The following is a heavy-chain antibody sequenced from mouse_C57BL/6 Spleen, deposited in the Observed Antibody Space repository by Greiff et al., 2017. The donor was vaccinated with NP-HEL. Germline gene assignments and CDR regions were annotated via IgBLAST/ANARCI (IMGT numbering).Heavy chain of an antibody. Sequence: EVKLVESGAELVKPGASVKLSCTASGFNIKDYYMHWVKQRTEQGLEWIGRIDPEDGETKYAPKFQGKATITADTSSNTAYLQLSSLTSEDTAVYYCASSFTTVVADYWGQGTTLTVSS. J-gene: IGHJ2*01. D-gene: IGHD1-1*01. CDR1: GFNIKDYY. CDR3: ASSFTTVVADY. CDR2: IDPEDGET. V-gene: IGHV14-2*01.